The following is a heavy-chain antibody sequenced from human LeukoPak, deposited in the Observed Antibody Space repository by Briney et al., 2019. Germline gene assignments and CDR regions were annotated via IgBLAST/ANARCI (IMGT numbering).Heavy chain of an antibody. J-gene: IGHJ3*02. CDR2: ISYDGSNE. V-gene: IGHV3-30*04. CDR1: GFTFSSYV. CDR3: ARGGATRRKDAFDI. Sequence: PGGSLRLSCAASGFTFSSYVMHWVRQAPGKGLEWVAIISYDGSNEYYADSVKGRFTISRDNSKNTLYLQMNSLRAADTAVYYCARGGATRRKDAFDIWGQGTMVTVSS. D-gene: IGHD2-21*01.